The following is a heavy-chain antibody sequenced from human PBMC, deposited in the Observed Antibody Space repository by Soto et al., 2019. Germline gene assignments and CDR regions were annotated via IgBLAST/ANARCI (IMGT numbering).Heavy chain of an antibody. CDR3: AKPYGVELVPLATVDWFDP. CDR2: ISGSGFKK. D-gene: IGHD1-26*01. CDR1: GFIFENFG. V-gene: IGHV3-23*01. Sequence: GGSLRLSCAASGFIFENFGMSWVRQARGKGLEWISSISGSGFKKYYADSVKGRFTSSRGNSKSTLYLELNNLSAAAPAVSRCAKPYGVELVPLATVDWFDPWRQGSVVTVSS. J-gene: IGHJ5*02.